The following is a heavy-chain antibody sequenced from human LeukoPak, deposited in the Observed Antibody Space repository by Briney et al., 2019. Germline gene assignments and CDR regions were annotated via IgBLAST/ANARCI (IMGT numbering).Heavy chain of an antibody. Sequence: QAGGSLRLSCAVSGFSVSSSYMTWVRQAPGKGLEWVSITYSDGSTYYAESVKGRFTVSRGYSKNTLYPQMNSLRVEDTALYYCARDLSYFDYWGQGTLVTVSS. CDR3: ARDLSYFDY. CDR2: TYSDGST. CDR1: GFSVSSSY. J-gene: IGHJ4*02. V-gene: IGHV3-53*01. D-gene: IGHD2/OR15-2a*01.